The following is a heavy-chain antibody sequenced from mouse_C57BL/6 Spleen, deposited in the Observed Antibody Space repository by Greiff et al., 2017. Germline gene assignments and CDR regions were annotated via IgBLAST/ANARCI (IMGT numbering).Heavy chain of an antibody. CDR1: GYAFSSSW. J-gene: IGHJ2*01. CDR3: ARSEPFDY. V-gene: IGHV1-82*01. CDR2: IYPGDGDT. Sequence: QVQLQQSGPELVKPGASVKISCKASGYAFSSSWMNWVKQRPGKGLEWIGRIYPGDGDTNYNGKFKGKATLTADKSSSTAYMQLSSLTSEDSAVYFCARSEPFDYWGQGTTRTVSS.